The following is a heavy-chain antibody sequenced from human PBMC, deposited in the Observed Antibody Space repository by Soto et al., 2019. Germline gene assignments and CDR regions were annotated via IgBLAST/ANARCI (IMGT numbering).Heavy chain of an antibody. V-gene: IGHV3-48*01. CDR3: TRDGRRVWEKDV. Sequence: EVQLVESGGGLVQPGGSLRLSCAASGFTFSDYSLNWVRQSPGTALEWVSHITHSVGIIYYADSVRGRFTISRDNANNFLFLQMNSLWAEDTAVYYCTRDGRRVWEKDVWGTGTKVNVSS. J-gene: IGHJ6*04. CDR1: GFTFSDYS. D-gene: IGHD6-6*01. CDR2: ITHSVGII.